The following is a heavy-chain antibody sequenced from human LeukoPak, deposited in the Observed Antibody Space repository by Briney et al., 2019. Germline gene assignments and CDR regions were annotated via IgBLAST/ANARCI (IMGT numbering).Heavy chain of an antibody. Sequence: GGSLRLSCAASGFTFTRHAMHWVRQAPGKGLEWVAVISYDGSNKYNEGSVKGRFTISRDISKNTLYLQMNSLRGGDTAVYYCARDVGYGENYYYYMDVWGTGTTVTVSS. D-gene: IGHD4-17*01. V-gene: IGHV3-30*04. J-gene: IGHJ6*03. CDR2: ISYDGSNK. CDR1: GFTFTRHA. CDR3: ARDVGYGENYYYYMDV.